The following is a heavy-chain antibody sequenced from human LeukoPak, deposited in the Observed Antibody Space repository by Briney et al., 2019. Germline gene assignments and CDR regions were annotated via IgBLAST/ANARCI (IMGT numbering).Heavy chain of an antibody. V-gene: IGHV3-23*01. Sequence: GGSLRLSCAASGFTFSSYSMNWVRQAPGKGLEWVSAISGSGGSTYYADSVKGRFTISRDNSKNTLYLQMNSLRAEDTAVYYCAKGEFGVVITFFDYWGQGTLVTVSS. D-gene: IGHD3-3*01. J-gene: IGHJ4*02. CDR2: ISGSGGST. CDR1: GFTFSSYS. CDR3: AKGEFGVVITFFDY.